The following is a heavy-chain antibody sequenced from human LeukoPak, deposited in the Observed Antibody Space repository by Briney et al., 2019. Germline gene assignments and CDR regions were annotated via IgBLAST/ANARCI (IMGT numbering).Heavy chain of an antibody. Sequence: SGTLSLTCGVSGGSISSSYWWSWVRQPPGKGLEWIGEIYHSGSTNYNPSLKSRVTMSVDTSKNQFSLKLSSVTAADTAVYYCARGVYDSSGYYSYYYYYMDVWGKGTTVTISS. CDR2: IYHSGST. V-gene: IGHV4-4*02. J-gene: IGHJ6*03. D-gene: IGHD3-22*01. CDR1: GGSISSSYW. CDR3: ARGVYDSSGYYSYYYYYMDV.